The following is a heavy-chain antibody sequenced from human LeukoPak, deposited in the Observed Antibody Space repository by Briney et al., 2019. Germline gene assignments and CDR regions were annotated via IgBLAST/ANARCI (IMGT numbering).Heavy chain of an antibody. D-gene: IGHD4-23*01. J-gene: IGHJ4*02. CDR1: GGSISSSSSIC. CDR3: ARNGGNSDYDY. Sequence: SETLSLTCAVSGGSISSSSSICWTWVRQPPGKGLEWIGEIYHSGATNYNPSLKSRVTVLLDKSKNQFSLKLNSVTAADTAVYYCARNGGNSDYDYWGQGTLVTVSA. V-gene: IGHV4-4*02. CDR2: IYHSGAT.